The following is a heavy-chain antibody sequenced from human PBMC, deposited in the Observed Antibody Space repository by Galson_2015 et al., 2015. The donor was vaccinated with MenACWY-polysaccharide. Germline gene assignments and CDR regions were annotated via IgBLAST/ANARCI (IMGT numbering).Heavy chain of an antibody. J-gene: IGHJ4*02. V-gene: IGHV1-2*02. CDR2: IHPKSGGT. CDR3: ATPGGRDY. CDR1: GYSFNDNY. D-gene: IGHD4-23*01. Sequence: SVKVSCKASGYSFNDNYIHWVRQAPGQGLEWMGWIHPKSGGTQYAQKFQGRVTMTRDTSISTSYMELSRLRPDGTAVYYCATPGGRDYWGQGTLVTVSS.